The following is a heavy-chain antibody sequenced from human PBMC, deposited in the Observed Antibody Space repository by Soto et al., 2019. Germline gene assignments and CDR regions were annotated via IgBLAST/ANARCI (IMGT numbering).Heavy chain of an antibody. CDR1: GFTFSSYG. CDR2: ISYDGSNK. J-gene: IGHJ6*02. CDR3: AKDLVSLGYSSSTATDGMDV. D-gene: IGHD6-13*01. Sequence: QVQLVESGGGVVQPGRSLRLSCAASGFTFSSYGMHWVRQAPGKGLEWVAVISYDGSNKYYADSVKGRFTISRDNSKNTLYLQMNSLRAEDTAVYHCAKDLVSLGYSSSTATDGMDVWGQGTTVTVSS. V-gene: IGHV3-30*18.